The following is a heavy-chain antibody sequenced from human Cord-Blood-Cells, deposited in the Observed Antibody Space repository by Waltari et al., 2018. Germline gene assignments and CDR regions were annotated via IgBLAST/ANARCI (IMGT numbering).Heavy chain of an antibody. CDR3: ARYRTGTFDY. CDR1: GGSISTYS. V-gene: IGHV4-59*01. CDR2: IYYSGST. D-gene: IGHD1-1*01. J-gene: IGHJ4*02. Sequence: QVQLQESGPGLVKPSETLSLPCTVSGGSISTYSLTWIRQPPGKGLEWIGYIYYSGSTNYNPSLKSRVTISVDTSKNQFSLKLSSVTAADTAVYYCARYRTGTFDYWGQGTLVTVSS.